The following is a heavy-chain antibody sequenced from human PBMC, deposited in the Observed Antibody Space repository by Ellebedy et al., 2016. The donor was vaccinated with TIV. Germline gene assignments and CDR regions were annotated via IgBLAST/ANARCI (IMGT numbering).Heavy chain of an antibody. CDR1: GFTFDDYA. D-gene: IGHD3-10*01. Sequence: SLKISXAASGFTFDDYAMHWVRQAPGKGLEWVSGISWNSGTIGYADSVKGRFTISRENAKNSLYLQMNSLRAEDTALYYCAKGRGYGSGSYYNPNFDYWGQGTLVTVSS. J-gene: IGHJ4*02. CDR2: ISWNSGTI. V-gene: IGHV3-9*01. CDR3: AKGRGYGSGSYYNPNFDY.